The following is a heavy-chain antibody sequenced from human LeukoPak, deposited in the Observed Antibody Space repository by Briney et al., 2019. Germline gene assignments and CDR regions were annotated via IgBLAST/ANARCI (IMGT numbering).Heavy chain of an antibody. D-gene: IGHD3-3*01. Sequence: PSETLSLTCNVSGASVSSGSYYWSWIRQPPGKGLEWLGYIYYSGSTNYNPSLKSRVTISVDTSKNQFSLKLSSVTAADTAVYYCARVLFWGDSRAFDIWGQGTMVTVSS. V-gene: IGHV4-61*01. CDR3: ARVLFWGDSRAFDI. J-gene: IGHJ3*02. CDR2: IYYSGST. CDR1: GASVSSGSYY.